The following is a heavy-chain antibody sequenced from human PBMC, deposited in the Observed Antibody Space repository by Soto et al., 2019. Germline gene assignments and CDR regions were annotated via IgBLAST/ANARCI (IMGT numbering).Heavy chain of an antibody. CDR3: ARRYGGNLDY. CDR2: IYYSGST. CDR1: GGSISSYY. J-gene: IGHJ4*02. D-gene: IGHD1-26*01. Sequence: QLQLQESGPGLVKPSETLSLTCTVSGGSISSYYWCWIRQPPGKGLEWNGYIYYSGSTNYNPSLKSRVTISVDTSKKQFSLKLSSVTAADTAVYYCARRYGGNLDYWGQGTLVTVSS. V-gene: IGHV4-59*08.